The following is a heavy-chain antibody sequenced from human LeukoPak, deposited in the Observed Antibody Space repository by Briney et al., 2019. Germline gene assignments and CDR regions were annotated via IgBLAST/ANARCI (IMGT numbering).Heavy chain of an antibody. CDR1: GGSISSGGYY. J-gene: IGHJ5*02. V-gene: IGHV4-30-2*01. CDR3: AKREWELPQYNYFDP. CDR2: IFHSGST. Sequence: PSETLSLTCTVSGGSISSGGYYWSWIRQPPGKGLEWIGYIFHSGSTYYNPSLKSRVTISVDRSKNQFSLKLNSVTAADTAVYYCAKREWELPQYNYFDPWGQGTLVTVSS. D-gene: IGHD1-26*01.